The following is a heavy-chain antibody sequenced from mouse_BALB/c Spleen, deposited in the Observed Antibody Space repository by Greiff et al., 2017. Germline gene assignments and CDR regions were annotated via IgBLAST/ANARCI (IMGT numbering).Heavy chain of an antibody. CDR2: IDPANGNT. V-gene: IGHV14-3*02. CDR1: GFNIKDTY. J-gene: IGHJ2*01. CDR3: ASGIYYGNYLDY. D-gene: IGHD2-1*01. Sequence: VQLQQSGAELVKPGASVKLSCTASGFNIKDTYMHWVKQRPEQGLEWIGRIDPANGNTKYDPKFQGKATITADTSSNTAYLQLSSLTSEDTAVYYCASGIYYGNYLDYWGQGTTLTGSS.